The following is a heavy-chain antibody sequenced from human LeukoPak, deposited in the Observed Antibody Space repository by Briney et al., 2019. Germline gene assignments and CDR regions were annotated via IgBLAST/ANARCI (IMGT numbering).Heavy chain of an antibody. CDR1: GFTFSSYG. CDR3: GKGGLYCGSTTCYSFDY. D-gene: IGHD2-2*02. V-gene: IGHV3-30*02. J-gene: IGHJ4*02. CDR2: IRYDGSNK. Sequence: GGSLRLSCAASGFTFSSYGMHWVRQAPGKGLEWVAFIRYDGSNKYYADSVKGRFTISRDNSKNTLYLQVNSLSAEDTAVYYCGKGGLYCGSTTCYSFDYWGQGTLVTVSS.